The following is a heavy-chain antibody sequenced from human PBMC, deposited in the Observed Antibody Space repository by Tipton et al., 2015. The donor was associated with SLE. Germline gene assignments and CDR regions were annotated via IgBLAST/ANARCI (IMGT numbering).Heavy chain of an antibody. V-gene: IGHV4-31*03. CDR1: GGSISSGGYY. Sequence: TLSLTCTVSGGSISSGGYYWSWIRQHPGKGLEWIGYIYYSGSTYYNPSLKSRVTISLDTSKNQFSLKLSSVTAADTAVYYCARAGSWSVDYWGQGTLVTVSS. D-gene: IGHD6-13*01. CDR3: ARAGSWSVDY. CDR2: IYYSGST. J-gene: IGHJ4*02.